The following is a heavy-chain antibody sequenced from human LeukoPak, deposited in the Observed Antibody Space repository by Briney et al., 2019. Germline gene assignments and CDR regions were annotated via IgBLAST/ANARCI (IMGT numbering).Heavy chain of an antibody. CDR1: GYTFTSYG. J-gene: IGHJ4*02. D-gene: IGHD7-27*01. CDR3: ARAANWVSNGVY. Sequence: ASVKVSCKASGYTFTSYGISWVRQAPGQGLEWMGWINPNSGGTNYAQKFQGRVTMTRDTSISTACMELSRLRSDDAAVYYCARAANWVSNGVYWGQGTLATVSS. CDR2: INPNSGGT. V-gene: IGHV1-2*02.